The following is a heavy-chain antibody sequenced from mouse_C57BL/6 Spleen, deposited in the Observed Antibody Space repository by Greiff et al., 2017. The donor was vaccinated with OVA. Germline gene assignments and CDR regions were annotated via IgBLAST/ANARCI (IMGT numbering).Heavy chain of an antibody. CDR1: GYTFTSYG. V-gene: IGHV1-81*01. CDR2: IYPRSGNT. CDR3: ARSPDYCGSGAY. Sequence: QVQLQQSGAELARPGASVKLSCKASGYTFTSYGISWVKQRTGQGLEWIGEIYPRSGNTYYNEKFKGKATLTADKSSSTAYMELRSLTSEDSAVYFCARSPDYCGSGAYWGQGTLVTVSA. J-gene: IGHJ3*01. D-gene: IGHD1-1*01.